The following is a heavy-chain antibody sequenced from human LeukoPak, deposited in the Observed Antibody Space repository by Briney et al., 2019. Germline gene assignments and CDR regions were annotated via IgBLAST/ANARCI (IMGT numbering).Heavy chain of an antibody. D-gene: IGHD6-6*01. Sequence: SETLSLTCTVSGGSISSYYWSWIRQPPGKGLEWIGYIYYSGSTNYNPSLKSRVTISLDTSKNQFSLKLSSVTAADTAVYYCARGGGRSSSSSFDYWGQGTLVTVSS. CDR2: IYYSGST. J-gene: IGHJ4*02. CDR3: ARGGGRSSSSSFDY. V-gene: IGHV4-59*12. CDR1: GGSISSYY.